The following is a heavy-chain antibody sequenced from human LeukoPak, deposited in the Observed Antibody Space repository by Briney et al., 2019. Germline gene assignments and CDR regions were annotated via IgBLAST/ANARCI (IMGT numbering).Heavy chain of an antibody. V-gene: IGHV1-2*02. J-gene: IGHJ6*03. Sequence: GASVKVSCKASGYTFTGYYMHWVRQAPGQGLEWMGWINPNSGGTNYAQKFQGRVTMTRDTSTSTVYMELSSLRSEDTAVYYCARGPRITLIRGGQWYYYMDVWGEGTTVTISS. D-gene: IGHD3-10*01. CDR2: INPNSGGT. CDR1: GYTFTGYY. CDR3: ARGPRITLIRGGQWYYYMDV.